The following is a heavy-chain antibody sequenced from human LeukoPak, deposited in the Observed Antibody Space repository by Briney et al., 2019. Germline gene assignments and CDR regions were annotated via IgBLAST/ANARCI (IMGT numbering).Heavy chain of an antibody. V-gene: IGHV4-31*03. CDR1: GGSISSGGYY. CDR2: IYYSGST. D-gene: IGHD1-7*01. Sequence: SETLSLTCTVSGGSISSGGYYWSWIRQHPGRGLEWIGYIYYSGSTYYNPSLKSRVTISVDTSKNQFSLKLSSVTAADTAVYYCALELTPYGMDVWGQGTTVTVSS. J-gene: IGHJ6*02. CDR3: ALELTPYGMDV.